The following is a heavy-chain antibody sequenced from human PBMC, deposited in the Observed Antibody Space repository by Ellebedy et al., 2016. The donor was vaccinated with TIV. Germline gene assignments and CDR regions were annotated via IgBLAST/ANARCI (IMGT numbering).Heavy chain of an antibody. CDR2: INSDGSST. V-gene: IGHV3-74*01. CDR1: GFTFDDYA. J-gene: IGHJ4*02. CDR3: ASDSSGWSQ. Sequence: GESLKISXVASGFTFDDYAMHWVRQAPGRGLVWVSRINSDGSSTVYADSVKGRFTISRDNAKNTVFLQMNSLRAEDTAVYYCASDSSGWSQWGQGTLVTVSS. D-gene: IGHD6-19*01.